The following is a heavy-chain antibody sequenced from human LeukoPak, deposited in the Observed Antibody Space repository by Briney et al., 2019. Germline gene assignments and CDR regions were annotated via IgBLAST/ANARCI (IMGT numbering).Heavy chain of an antibody. Sequence: GGSLRLSCAASGFTFSSYAMSWVRQAPGKGLEWVSAISGSGGSTYYPDSVKGRFTISRDNSKNTLYLQMNSLRAEDTAVYYCAKVPAAYCGGDCYYDYWGQGTLVTVSS. CDR1: GFTFSSYA. CDR3: AKVPAAYCGGDCYYDY. CDR2: ISGSGGST. J-gene: IGHJ4*02. V-gene: IGHV3-23*01. D-gene: IGHD2-21*02.